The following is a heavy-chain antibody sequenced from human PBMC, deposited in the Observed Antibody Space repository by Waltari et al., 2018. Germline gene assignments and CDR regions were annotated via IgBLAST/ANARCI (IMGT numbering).Heavy chain of an antibody. J-gene: IGHJ4*02. V-gene: IGHV3-53*01. CDR2: FYSGGRK. Sequence: EVQLVESGGGLIQPGGSLRLSCAASGFTVSSNYMSWVRQAPGKGLELVSVFYSGGRKYYAASVKGRFTISRDNSKNTLYLQMNSLRTEDTAVYYCARGDGVRAVIFDYWGQGTLVTVSS. CDR3: ARGDGVRAVIFDY. D-gene: IGHD3-10*01. CDR1: GFTVSSNY.